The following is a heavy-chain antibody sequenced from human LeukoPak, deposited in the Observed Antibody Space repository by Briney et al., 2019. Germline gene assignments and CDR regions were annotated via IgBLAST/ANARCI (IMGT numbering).Heavy chain of an antibody. CDR1: GGSFSGYY. CDR3: ASSSYRSFYDSSGYYPFDY. Sequence: SETLSLTCAVYGGSFSGYYWSWIRQPPGKGLEWIGEINHSGSTNYNPSLKSRVIISVDTSKNQFSLKLSSVTAADTAVYYCASSSYRSFYDSSGYYPFDYWGQRTLVTVSS. CDR2: INHSGST. V-gene: IGHV4-34*01. J-gene: IGHJ4*02. D-gene: IGHD3-22*01.